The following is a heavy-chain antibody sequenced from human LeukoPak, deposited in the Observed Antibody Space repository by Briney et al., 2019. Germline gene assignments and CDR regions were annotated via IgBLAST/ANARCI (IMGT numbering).Heavy chain of an antibody. J-gene: IGHJ6*02. D-gene: IGHD3-10*01. CDR2: IKQDGSEK. V-gene: IGHV3-7*01. CDR1: GFTFSRHW. CDR3: ARSYYGSGTSYGMDV. Sequence: GGSLRLSCAVSGFTFSRHWMSWVRQAQGKGLEWLANIKQDGSEKSKNSLYLQMNSLRAEDTAVYYCARSYYGSGTSYGMDVWGQGTTVTVSS.